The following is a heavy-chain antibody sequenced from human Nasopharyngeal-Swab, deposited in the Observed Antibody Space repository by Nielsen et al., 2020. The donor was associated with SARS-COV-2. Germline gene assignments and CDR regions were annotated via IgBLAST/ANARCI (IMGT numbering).Heavy chain of an antibody. CDR3: ARHLPGYDSSGYYYGFYFDY. D-gene: IGHD3-22*01. Sequence: SETLSLTCTVSGGSISSSSYYWGWIRQPPGKGLERIGSIYYSGSTYYNPSLKSRVTISVDTSKNQFSLKLSSVTAADTAVYYCARHLPGYDSSGYYYGFYFDYWGQGTLVTVSS. V-gene: IGHV4-39*01. CDR2: IYYSGST. J-gene: IGHJ4*02. CDR1: GGSISSSSYY.